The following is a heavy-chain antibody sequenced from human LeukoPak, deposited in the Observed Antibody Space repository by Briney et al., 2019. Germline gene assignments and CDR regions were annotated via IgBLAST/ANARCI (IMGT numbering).Heavy chain of an antibody. Sequence: GGSLRLSCAASGFTFSSYGMHWVRQAPGKGLEWVAFIRYDGSNKYYADSVKGRFTISRDNSKNTLYLQMNSLRAEDTAVYYCAKDPYYDYDNIDYWGQGTLVTVSS. V-gene: IGHV3-30*02. D-gene: IGHD3-16*01. CDR3: AKDPYYDYDNIDY. CDR1: GFTFSSYG. J-gene: IGHJ4*02. CDR2: IRYDGSNK.